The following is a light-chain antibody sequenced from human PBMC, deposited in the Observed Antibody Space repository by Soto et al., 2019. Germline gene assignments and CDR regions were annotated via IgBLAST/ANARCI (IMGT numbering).Light chain of an antibody. V-gene: IGKV3-20*01. Sequence: ENVLMRWSGALFFSPGERGSPSCGRSQSLSSSYLAWYQQKPGQAPRLLIYDASNRATGIPGRFSGSGSGTDFTLTISRLEPEDFAVYYCQQYDSSPRTFGQGTKVDIK. J-gene: IGKJ1*01. CDR1: QSLSSSY. CDR2: DAS. CDR3: QQYDSSPRT.